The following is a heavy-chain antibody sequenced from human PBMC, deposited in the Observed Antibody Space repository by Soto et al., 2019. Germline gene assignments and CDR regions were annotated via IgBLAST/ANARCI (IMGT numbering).Heavy chain of an antibody. CDR3: ARVRVQRITIFGVVIKERNYYYGMDV. V-gene: IGHV1-69*13. CDR2: IIPIFGTA. D-gene: IGHD3-3*01. J-gene: IGHJ6*02. Sequence: ASVKVSCKASGGTFSSYAISWVRQAPGQGLEWMGGIIPIFGTANYAQKFQGRVTITADESTSTAYMELSSLRSEDTAVYYCARVRVQRITIFGVVIKERNYYYGMDVWGQGTTVTVSS. CDR1: GGTFSSYA.